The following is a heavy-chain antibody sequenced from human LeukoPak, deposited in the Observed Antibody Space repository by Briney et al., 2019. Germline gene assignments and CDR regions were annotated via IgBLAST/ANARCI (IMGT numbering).Heavy chain of an antibody. V-gene: IGHV1-18*01. CDR2: ISAYNGNT. CDR1: GYTFTSYG. Sequence: ASVKVSCKASGYTFTSYGINWVRQAPGQGLEWMGRISAYNGNTNYAQNLQGRLTMTTDTSTSTAYMELRSLRSDDTAVYYCARVPPSAHQLLSSDYWGQGTQVTVSS. J-gene: IGHJ4*02. CDR3: ARVPPSAHQLLSSDY. D-gene: IGHD2-2*01.